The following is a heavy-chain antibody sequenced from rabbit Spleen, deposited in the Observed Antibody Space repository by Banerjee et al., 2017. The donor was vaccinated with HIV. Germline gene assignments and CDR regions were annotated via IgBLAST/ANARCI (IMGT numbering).Heavy chain of an antibody. Sequence: QSLEESGGDLVKPGASLTLTCTASGFSFSSSYYMCWVRQAPGKGLECIACIYGGSSDSTYYASWAKGRFTISKTSSTTVTLQMTSLTAADTATYFCARGSAAMTMVITGFYFNLWGPGTLVTVS. V-gene: IGHV1S40*01. J-gene: IGHJ4*01. CDR1: GFSFSSSYY. CDR3: ARGSAAMTMVITGFYFNL. D-gene: IGHD2-1*01. CDR2: IYGGSSDST.